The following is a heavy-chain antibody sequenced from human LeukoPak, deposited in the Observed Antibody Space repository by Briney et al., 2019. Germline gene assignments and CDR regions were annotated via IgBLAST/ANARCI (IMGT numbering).Heavy chain of an antibody. CDR2: ISSNGGST. J-gene: IGHJ4*02. Sequence: GGTLRLTCAASGFTISSYAMHWVCKAPGKGLEYVSAISSNGGSTYYANSVKGRFTISRDNSKNPLYLQMGSLRAEDMAVYYCAVGNGYSSGRLDYWGQGTLVTVSS. V-gene: IGHV3-64*01. D-gene: IGHD6-19*01. CDR3: AVGNGYSSGRLDY. CDR1: GFTISSYA.